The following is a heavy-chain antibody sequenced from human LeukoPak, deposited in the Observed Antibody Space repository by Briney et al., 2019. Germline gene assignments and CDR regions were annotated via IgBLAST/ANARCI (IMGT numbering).Heavy chain of an antibody. D-gene: IGHD1-26*01. CDR3: ARVAGSYPHFDY. CDR1: GYTFTSYD. CDR2: ISVYNGNT. V-gene: IGHV1-18*01. Sequence: ASVKVSCKASGYTFTSYDINWVRQAPGQGLEWMGWISVYNGNTNYAQKLQGRVTMTTDTSTSTAYMELRSLRSDDTAVYYCARVAGSYPHFDYWGQGTLVTVSS. J-gene: IGHJ4*02.